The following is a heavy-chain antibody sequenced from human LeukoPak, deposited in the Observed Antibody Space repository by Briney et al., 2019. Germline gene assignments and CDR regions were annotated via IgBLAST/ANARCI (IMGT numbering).Heavy chain of an antibody. V-gene: IGHV3-48*03. CDR3: ARGGYDILTGYYPYYFDY. D-gene: IGHD3-9*01. J-gene: IGHJ4*02. CDR1: GFTFSSYE. Sequence: PGGSLRLSCAASGFTFSSYEMNWVRQAPGKGLEWVSYISSSGSTIYYADSVKGRFTISRDNAKNSLYLQMNSLRAEDTAVYYCARGGYDILTGYYPYYFDYWGQGTLVTVSS. CDR2: ISSSGSTI.